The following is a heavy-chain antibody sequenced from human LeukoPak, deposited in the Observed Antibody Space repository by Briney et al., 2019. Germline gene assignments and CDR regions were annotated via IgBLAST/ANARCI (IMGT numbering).Heavy chain of an antibody. CDR1: GFTFSKYW. Sequence: GGSLRLSCAASGFTFSKYWMLWVRQAPGKGLESVSRINTDGTVTTYADSVKGRFTISRDNAKNILYLQMNSLRVEDTAVYYCARDLDWLLFDYWGQGTLVTVSS. CDR3: ARDLDWLLFDY. D-gene: IGHD3-9*01. V-gene: IGHV3-74*01. J-gene: IGHJ4*02. CDR2: INTDGTVT.